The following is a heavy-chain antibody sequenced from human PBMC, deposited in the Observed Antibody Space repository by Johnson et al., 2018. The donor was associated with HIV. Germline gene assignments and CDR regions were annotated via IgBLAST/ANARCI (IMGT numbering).Heavy chain of an antibody. J-gene: IGHJ3*01. V-gene: IGHV3-13*01. CDR3: ARGSGSYYLVKGAFDF. CDR2: IGTAGDT. CDR1: GFTVSSNY. Sequence: VQLVEYGGGVVQPGRSLRLSCAASGFTVSSNYMSWVRQAPAKGLEWVSVIGTAGDTYYAGSVKGRFTISRENAQNSLYLQMNNLRAGDTAVYYCARGSGSYYLVKGAFDFWGQGTMVTVSS. D-gene: IGHD1-26*01.